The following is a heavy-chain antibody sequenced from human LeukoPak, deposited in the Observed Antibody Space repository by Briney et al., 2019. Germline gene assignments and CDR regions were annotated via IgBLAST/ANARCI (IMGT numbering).Heavy chain of an antibody. Sequence: SETLSLTCIVSGGSVSSLYWHWIRQSPEKGLEWIGYAYSTGGAKYNPSLKNRVTMSFDTPKNHFSLKLTSVTAADTAVYFCARSYGGYVLDEWGEGTLVVVSS. CDR1: GGSVSSLY. CDR3: ARSYGGYVLDE. V-gene: IGHV4-59*02. CDR2: AYSTGGA. J-gene: IGHJ4*02. D-gene: IGHD5-12*01.